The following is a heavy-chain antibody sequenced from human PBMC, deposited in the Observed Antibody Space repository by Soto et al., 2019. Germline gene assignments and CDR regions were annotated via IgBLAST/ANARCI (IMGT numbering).Heavy chain of an antibody. V-gene: IGHV1-3*01. CDR3: ARAKQWLVLDY. CDR2: INAGNGNT. J-gene: IGHJ4*02. CDR1: GYTFTSYA. Sequence: QVQLVQSGAEVKKPGASVKVSCKASGYTFTSYAMHWVRQAPGQRLEWMGWINAGNGNTKYSQKFQGRVTTTSDTSASTSYMELSSLRSEDTTVYYCARAKQWLVLDYWGQGTLVTVSS. D-gene: IGHD6-19*01.